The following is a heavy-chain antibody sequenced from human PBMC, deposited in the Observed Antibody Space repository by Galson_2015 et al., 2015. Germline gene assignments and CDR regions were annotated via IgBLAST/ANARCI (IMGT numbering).Heavy chain of an antibody. Sequence: SVKVSCKASGYTFSTYGISWVRQAPGQGLEWMGWISAYNGVTNYAQKLQGRVTMTTDTSTSTAYMELRSLRSDDTAVYYCTRRNLYALGTYGWFDPWGQGTLVTVSS. CDR3: TRRNLYALGTYGWFDP. CDR1: GYTFSTYG. D-gene: IGHD3-10*01. CDR2: ISAYNGVT. V-gene: IGHV1-18*04. J-gene: IGHJ5*02.